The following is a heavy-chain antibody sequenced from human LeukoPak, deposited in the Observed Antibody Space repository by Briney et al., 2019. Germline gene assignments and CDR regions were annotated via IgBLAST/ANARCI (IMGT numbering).Heavy chain of an antibody. CDR2: IWSNGNDK. D-gene: IGHD2-8*01. CDR3: ARDADTNSRYSRFDC. CDR1: AFTFSYYG. Sequence: PGGSLRLSCEASAFTFSYYGMHWVRQAPGKGLEWVAVIWSNGNDKYYLDSVKGRFTVSRDNSNNTLYLQKDSLRAEDTAVYYCARDADTNSRYSRFDCWGQGTLVTVSS. V-gene: IGHV3-33*01. J-gene: IGHJ4*02.